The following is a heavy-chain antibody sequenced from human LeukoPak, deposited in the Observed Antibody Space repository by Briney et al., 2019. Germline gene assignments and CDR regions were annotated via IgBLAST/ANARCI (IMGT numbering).Heavy chain of an antibody. J-gene: IGHJ4*02. V-gene: IGHV4-39*01. D-gene: IGHD5-18*01. Sequence: SKTLSLTCTVSGGSISSSSAYWGWIRQPPGKGLEWIGSIYYSKNTYYNPSLKSRVTISADTSKNQFSLTLGSVSATDTAVYYCVSPRGFSYGYFDYWGQGTLVTVSS. CDR2: IYYSKNT. CDR1: GGSISSSSAY. CDR3: VSPRGFSYGYFDY.